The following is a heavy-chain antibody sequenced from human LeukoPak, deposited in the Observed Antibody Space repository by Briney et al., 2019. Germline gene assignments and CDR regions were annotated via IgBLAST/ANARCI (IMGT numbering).Heavy chain of an antibody. D-gene: IGHD2-2*01. CDR2: IRSKTNNYAT. CDR1: GFTFSDPA. Sequence: GGSLRLSCVASGFTFSDPAVHWVRQASGKGLEWVGRIRSKTNNYATAYAASVKGRFTISRDDSKNTAYLQMDSLRTEDTAVYYCTSSYCSTSSCYPGNYWGQGALVTVSS. V-gene: IGHV3-73*01. J-gene: IGHJ4*02. CDR3: TSSYCSTSSCYPGNY.